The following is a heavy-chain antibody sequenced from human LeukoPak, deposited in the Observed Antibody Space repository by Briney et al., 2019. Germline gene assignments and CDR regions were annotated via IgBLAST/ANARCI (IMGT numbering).Heavy chain of an antibody. Sequence: ASVKVSCKASGYTFTSYGISWVRQAPGQGLEWMGWISAYNGNTNYAQKLQGRVTMTTDTSTSTAYMELSRLRSDDTAVYYCARRGSGSYYIYYFDYWGQGTLVTVSS. CDR3: ARRGSGSYYIYYFDY. J-gene: IGHJ4*02. CDR2: ISAYNGNT. V-gene: IGHV1-18*01. CDR1: GYTFTSYG. D-gene: IGHD3-10*01.